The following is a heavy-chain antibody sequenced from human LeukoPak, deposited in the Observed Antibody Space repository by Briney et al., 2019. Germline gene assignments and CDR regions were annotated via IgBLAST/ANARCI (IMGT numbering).Heavy chain of an antibody. Sequence: ASVTVSCKASGYTFTSYGISWVRQAPGKGREWVSAISGSGGSTYYADSVKGRFTISRDNSKNTLYLQMNSLRAEDTAVYYCAKAPGGIVAYWGQGTLVTVSS. CDR2: ISGSGGST. V-gene: IGHV3-23*01. D-gene: IGHD3-16*01. CDR1: GYTFTSYG. J-gene: IGHJ4*02. CDR3: AKAPGGIVAY.